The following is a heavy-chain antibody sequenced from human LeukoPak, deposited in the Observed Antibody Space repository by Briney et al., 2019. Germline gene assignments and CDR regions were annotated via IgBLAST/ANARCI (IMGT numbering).Heavy chain of an antibody. V-gene: IGHV4-59*01. CDR2: IYYSGST. D-gene: IGHD5-12*01. CDR3: ARELGYEEAFDI. CDR1: GGSISSYY. J-gene: IGHJ3*02. Sequence: SETLSLTCTVSGGSISSYYWSWIRQPPGKGLEWIGYIYYSGSTNYNPSLKGRVTISVDTSKNQFSLKLSSVTAADTAVYYCARELGYEEAFDIWGQGTMVTVSS.